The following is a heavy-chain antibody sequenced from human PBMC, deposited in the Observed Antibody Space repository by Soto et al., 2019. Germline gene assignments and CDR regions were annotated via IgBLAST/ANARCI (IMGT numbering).Heavy chain of an antibody. CDR2: IKIKTDGGTT. CDR1: GFAFSSAW. V-gene: IGHV3-15*01. J-gene: IGHJ3*02. D-gene: IGHD3-22*01. Sequence: GGSLRLSCAASGFAFSSAWMSWGRQAPWKGLEWVGRIKIKTDGGTTDYAAPVKGRFTISRDDSKNTLYLQMNSLKTEDTALYYCTTDRTYDSSGYYYILDAFDIWGQGTMVTVSS. CDR3: TTDRTYDSSGYYYILDAFDI.